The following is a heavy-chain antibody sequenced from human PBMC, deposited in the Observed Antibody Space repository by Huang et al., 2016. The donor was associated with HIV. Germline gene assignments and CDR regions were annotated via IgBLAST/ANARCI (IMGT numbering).Heavy chain of an antibody. CDR3: AHRQTYDFWSGSLDS. J-gene: IGHJ5*01. D-gene: IGHD3-3*01. CDR1: GFSITTDGAG. Sequence: QITLKESGPTLVKPTQTLTLTCTFSGFSITTDGAGVGWIRQPPGKALEWLALIFWDDDKRYSPSLKNRRSITKDTSKNQVVLTMTNMDPVDTATYFCAHRQTYDFWSGSLDSWGQGTLVTVSS. CDR2: IFWDDDK. V-gene: IGHV2-5*02.